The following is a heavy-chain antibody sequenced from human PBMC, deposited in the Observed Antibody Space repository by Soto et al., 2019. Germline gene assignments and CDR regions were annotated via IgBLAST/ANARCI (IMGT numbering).Heavy chain of an antibody. J-gene: IGHJ4*02. V-gene: IGHV4-31*03. CDR1: GGSISSGGYY. D-gene: IGHD6-19*01. Sequence: SETLSLTCTVSGGSISSGGYYWSWIRQHPGKGLEWIGYIYYSGSTYYNPSLKSRVTISVDTSKNQFSLKLSSVTAADTAVYYCARVSPNSSGWTVLFDYWGQGTLVTVS. CDR2: IYYSGST. CDR3: ARVSPNSSGWTVLFDY.